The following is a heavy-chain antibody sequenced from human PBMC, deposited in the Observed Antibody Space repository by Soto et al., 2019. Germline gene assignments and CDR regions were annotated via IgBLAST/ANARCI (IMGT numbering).Heavy chain of an antibody. V-gene: IGHV3-11*03. CDR1: GFMFSDYY. CDR2: INTISDT. Sequence: QVQLMQSGGSLVKPGGSLRLSCAASGFMFSDYYMTWIRQTPVRGLEWVAYINTISDTNYADSVRGRFTIYRDNARNSLFLQMHSLRLEDSAVYYCARRHYSMDVWGQGTTVTVSS. CDR3: ARRHYSMDV. D-gene: IGHD6-25*01. J-gene: IGHJ6*02.